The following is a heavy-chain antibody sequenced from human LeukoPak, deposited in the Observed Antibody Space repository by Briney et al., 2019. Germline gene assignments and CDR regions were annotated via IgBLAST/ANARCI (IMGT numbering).Heavy chain of an antibody. Sequence: PSETLSLNGTGSGGSISSYYWSWIRQPAGKGLKWIGRIYTSGSTNYNPSLKRRVTMSVATSKNQFSLKLSPVTAADTAVYYCAREDLAYCGGDCYDYWGQGTLVTVSS. D-gene: IGHD2-21*01. J-gene: IGHJ4*02. CDR1: GGSISSYY. CDR2: IYTSGST. CDR3: AREDLAYCGGDCYDY. V-gene: IGHV4-4*07.